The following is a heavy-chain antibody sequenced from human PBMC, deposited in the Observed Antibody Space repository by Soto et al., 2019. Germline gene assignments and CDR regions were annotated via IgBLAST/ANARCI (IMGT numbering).Heavy chain of an antibody. Sequence: GGSLRLSCAASGFTFSDHYMDWVRQAPGKGLEWVGRTRNKANSYTTEYAASVKGRFTISRDDSKNSLYLQMNSLKTEDTAVYYCARGVVKPDYSNYFDYWGQGTLVTVSS. CDR1: GFTFSDHY. J-gene: IGHJ4*02. D-gene: IGHD4-4*01. CDR3: ARGVVKPDYSNYFDY. CDR2: TRNKANSYTT. V-gene: IGHV3-72*01.